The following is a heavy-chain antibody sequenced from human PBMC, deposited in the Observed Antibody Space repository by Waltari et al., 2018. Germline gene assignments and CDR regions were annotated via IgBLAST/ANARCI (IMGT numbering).Heavy chain of an antibody. J-gene: IGHJ6*02. V-gene: IGHV3-13*01. CDR3: ARAYGSGSYLNYYYYYGMDV. D-gene: IGHD3-10*01. Sequence: VKTRFTISRENAKNSLYLQMNSLRAGDTAVYYCARAYGSGSYLNYYYYYGMDVWGQGTTVTVSS.